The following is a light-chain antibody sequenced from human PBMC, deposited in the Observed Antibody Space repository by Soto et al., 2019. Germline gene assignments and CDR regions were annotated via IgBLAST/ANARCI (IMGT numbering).Light chain of an antibody. CDR3: QSYESSLSGYV. CDR1: SSNIGAGYD. Sequence: QSVLTQPPSVSGAPGQRVTISCTGSSSNIGAGYDVHWYQQLPGTAPKLLIYGNSNRPSGVPDRFSGSKSGTSASLATTGLQAEDEADYYCQSYESSLSGYVFGTGTKVTVL. V-gene: IGLV1-40*01. J-gene: IGLJ1*01. CDR2: GNS.